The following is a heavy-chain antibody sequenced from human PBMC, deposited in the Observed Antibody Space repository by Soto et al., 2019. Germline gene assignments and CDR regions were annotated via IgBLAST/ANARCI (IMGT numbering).Heavy chain of an antibody. J-gene: IGHJ4*02. CDR2: IYYSGST. CDR3: ARHEAGWYFDS. CDR1: RGSISSGTNY. V-gene: IGHV4-39*01. Sequence: SETLSLTCTVSRGSISSGTNYWAWIRQPPGKGLEWIANIYYSGSTFYNPSLKSRVTISLDTSKNQFSLKLRSVTAADTAVYYCARHEAGWYFDSRGQGTLVTVSS. D-gene: IGHD6-25*01.